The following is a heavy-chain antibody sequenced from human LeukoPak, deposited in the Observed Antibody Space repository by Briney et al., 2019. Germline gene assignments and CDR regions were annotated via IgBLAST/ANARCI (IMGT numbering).Heavy chain of an antibody. V-gene: IGHV4-38-2*02. CDR1: DYPISSGYY. J-gene: IGHJ4*02. Sequence: SETLSLTCTVSDYPISSGYYWGWIRQPPGKGLEWIGIILQSGSTYYNPSLKSRVTISVDTSKNQFSLTLSSVTTADTAVYYCARVARCTSCFDIDYWGQGTLVTVSS. CDR3: ARVARCTSCFDIDY. D-gene: IGHD2-2*01. CDR2: ILQSGST.